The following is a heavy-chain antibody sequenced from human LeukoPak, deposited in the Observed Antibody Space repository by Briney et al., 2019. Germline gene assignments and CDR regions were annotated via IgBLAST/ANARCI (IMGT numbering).Heavy chain of an antibody. V-gene: IGHV4-59*08. CDR1: GDSISSYY. CDR3: ARRGGSFDGPPDY. CDR2: THYSGTT. J-gene: IGHJ4*02. Sequence: SETLSLTCTVSGDSISSYYWTWIRQSPGKGLEWIGYTHYSGTTTYTPSLKSRVTISVDTSKNQSSLKLSSVTAADTAMYYCARRGGSFDGPPDYWGQGTLVTVSS. D-gene: IGHD2-15*01.